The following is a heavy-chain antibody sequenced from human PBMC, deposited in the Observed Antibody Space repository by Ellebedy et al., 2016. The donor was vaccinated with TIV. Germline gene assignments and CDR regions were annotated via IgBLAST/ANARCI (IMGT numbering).Heavy chain of an antibody. J-gene: IGHJ2*01. Sequence: MPSETLSLTCTVSAHSISSGYYWGWIRQPPGKGLEWIASIYHTGSTHYHPSLKSRVTTSVDTSTSQFSLKVTSVTAADTAVYYCARGTRATILDPGLYFDLWGRGTLVTVSS. V-gene: IGHV4-38-2*02. D-gene: IGHD5-24*01. CDR2: IYHTGST. CDR1: AHSISSGYY. CDR3: ARGTRATILDPGLYFDL.